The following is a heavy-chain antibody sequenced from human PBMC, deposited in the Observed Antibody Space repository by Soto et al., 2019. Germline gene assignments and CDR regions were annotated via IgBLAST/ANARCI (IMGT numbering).Heavy chain of an antibody. Sequence: QVHLVQSGGEVKTPGASLKVSCQASGYTFFTYDISWVRQAPGQGLEWMGWISTYSGDTKYAQKFQGRVTMTTDTSTTTAYLELRSLRSDDTAVYYCARHHGPTTSENGFDPWGQGTLVTVSS. J-gene: IGHJ5*02. D-gene: IGHD5-12*01. V-gene: IGHV1-18*01. CDR1: GYTFFTYD. CDR3: ARHHGPTTSENGFDP. CDR2: ISTYSGDT.